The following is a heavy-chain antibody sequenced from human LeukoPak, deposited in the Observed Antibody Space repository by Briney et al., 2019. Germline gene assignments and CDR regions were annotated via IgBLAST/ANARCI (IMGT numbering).Heavy chain of an antibody. Sequence: SSVKVSCKASGGTFSSYAISWVRQAPGQGLEWMGRIIPIFGAANYAQKFQGRVTITTDESTSTAYMELSSLRSEDTAVYYCARDTSYAPGGYWGQGTLVTVSS. CDR2: IIPIFGAA. D-gene: IGHD1-26*01. V-gene: IGHV1-69*05. CDR3: ARDTSYAPGGY. J-gene: IGHJ4*02. CDR1: GGTFSSYA.